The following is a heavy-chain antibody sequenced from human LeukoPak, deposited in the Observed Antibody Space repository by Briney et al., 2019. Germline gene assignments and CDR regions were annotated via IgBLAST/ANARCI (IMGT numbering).Heavy chain of an antibody. D-gene: IGHD6-19*01. J-gene: IGHJ4*02. CDR1: GFTFSDYA. V-gene: IGHV3-49*04. CDR3: SRAYRTGWLGINDY. Sequence: GGSLRLSCTAGGFTFSDYAVTWVRQAPGKGLEWVGFIRNKANGGTADYAASVKGRFTISRDDSRTIAYLQMNSLKTEDTAVYYCSRAYRTGWLGINDYWGQGVLVTVSS. CDR2: IRNKANGGTA.